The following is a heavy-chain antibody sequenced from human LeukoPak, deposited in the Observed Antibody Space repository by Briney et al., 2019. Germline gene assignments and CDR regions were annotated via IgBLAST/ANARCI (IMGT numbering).Heavy chain of an antibody. CDR3: AKNRGATAGTFDY. CDR1: GFTFSDYY. D-gene: IGHD2/OR15-2a*01. V-gene: IGHV3-11*01. Sequence: GGSLRLSCAASGFTFSDYYMSWIRQAPGKGLEWVSYISSSGNTIYCADSVKGRFTISRDNARNSLHLQMNSLRADDTAVYYCAKNRGATAGTFDYWGPGTLVTVSS. CDR2: ISSSGNTI. J-gene: IGHJ4*02.